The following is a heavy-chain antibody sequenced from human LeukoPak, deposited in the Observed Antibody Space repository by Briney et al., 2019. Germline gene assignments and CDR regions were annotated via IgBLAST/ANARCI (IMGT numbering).Heavy chain of an antibody. CDR2: MNPNSGNT. CDR1: GYTFTSYD. J-gene: IGHJ4*02. V-gene: IGHV1-8*01. Sequence: ASVKVSCKASGYTFTSYDINWVRQATGQGLEWMGWMNPNSGNTGYAQKFQGRVTMTRNTSISTAYMELSSLRSEDTAVYYCARALRYSSSWYLGYWGQGTLVTVSS. D-gene: IGHD6-13*01. CDR3: ARALRYSSSWYLGY.